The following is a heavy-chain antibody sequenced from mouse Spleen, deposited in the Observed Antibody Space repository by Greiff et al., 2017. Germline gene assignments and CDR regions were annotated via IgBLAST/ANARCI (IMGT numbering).Heavy chain of an antibody. CDR2: IDPSDSYT. D-gene: IGHD1-1*01. Sequence: VQLQQPGAELVMPGASVKLSCKASGYTFTSYWMHWVKQRPGQGLEWIGEIDPSDSYTNYNQKFKGKATLTVDKSSSTAYMQLSSLTSEDSAVYYCARSVVANWYFDVWGAGTTVTVSS. CDR1: GYTFTSYW. V-gene: IGHV1-69*01. J-gene: IGHJ1*01. CDR3: ARSVVANWYFDV.